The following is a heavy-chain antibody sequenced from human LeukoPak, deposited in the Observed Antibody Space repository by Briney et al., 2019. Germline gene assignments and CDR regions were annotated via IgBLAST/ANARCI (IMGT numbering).Heavy chain of an antibody. V-gene: IGHV1-2*02. CDR2: INPNSGGT. CDR3: ARAGYSSGWRPGQEWFDP. Sequence: ASVKVSCKASGDTFTGYYMHWVRQAPGQGLEWMGWINPNSGGTNYAQKFQGRVTMTRDTSISTAYMELSRLRSDDTAVYYCARAGYSSGWRPGQEWFDPWGQGTLVTVSS. J-gene: IGHJ5*02. CDR1: GDTFTGYY. D-gene: IGHD6-19*01.